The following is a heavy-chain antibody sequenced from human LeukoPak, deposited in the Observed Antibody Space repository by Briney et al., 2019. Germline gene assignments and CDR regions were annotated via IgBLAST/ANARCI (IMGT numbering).Heavy chain of an antibody. CDR3: ARIPYSSSWIYFDY. J-gene: IGHJ4*02. D-gene: IGHD6-13*01. Sequence: GESLKISCKGSGYSFTNYWIGWVRQMPGKGLKWMGIIYPGDSDARYSPSFQGQVTISADKSISTAYLQWSSLKASDTAMYYCARIPYSSSWIYFDYWGQGTLVTVSS. CDR1: GYSFTNYW. V-gene: IGHV5-51*01. CDR2: IYPGDSDA.